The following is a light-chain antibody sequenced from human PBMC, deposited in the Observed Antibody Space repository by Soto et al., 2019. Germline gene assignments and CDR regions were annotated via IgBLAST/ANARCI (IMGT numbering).Light chain of an antibody. CDR3: CSYAGITTYYV. V-gene: IGLV2-23*01. CDR1: SSDVGSYNL. J-gene: IGLJ1*01. Sequence: QSALTQPASVSGSPGQSITISCTGTSSDVGSYNLVSWYQQHPGEAPNLMIYGGTKRPSGVSNRFSGSKSGNTASLTISGLQAEDEADYYCCSYAGITTYYVFGTGTKVTVL. CDR2: GGT.